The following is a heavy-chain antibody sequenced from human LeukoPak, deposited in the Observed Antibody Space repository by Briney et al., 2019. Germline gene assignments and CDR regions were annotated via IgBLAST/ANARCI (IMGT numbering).Heavy chain of an antibody. CDR2: IYYSGST. CDR1: GGSISSYY. J-gene: IGHJ4*02. D-gene: IGHD6-6*01. CDR3: ARSRSSSTFFDY. V-gene: IGHV4-59*01. Sequence: PSETLSLTCTVSGGSISSYYWSWIRQPPGKGLEWIGYIYYSGSTNYNPSLKSRVTISVDTSKNQFSLKLSSVTAADTAVYYCARSRSSSTFFDYWGQGTLVTVSS.